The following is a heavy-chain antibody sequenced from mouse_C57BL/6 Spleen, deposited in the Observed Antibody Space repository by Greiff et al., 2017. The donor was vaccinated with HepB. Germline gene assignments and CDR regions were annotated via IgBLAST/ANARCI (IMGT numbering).Heavy chain of an antibody. Sequence: EVQLQQSGPELVKPGASVKISCKASGYSFTGYYMNWVKQSPEKSLEWIGEINPSTGGTTYNQKFKAKATLTVDKSSSPAYMQLKRLTSEDSAVYYCATRRGSPGTNYAMDYWGQGTSVTVSS. CDR3: ATRRGSPGTNYAMDY. CDR1: GYSFTGYY. J-gene: IGHJ4*01. CDR2: INPSTGGT. D-gene: IGHD4-1*01. V-gene: IGHV1-42*01.